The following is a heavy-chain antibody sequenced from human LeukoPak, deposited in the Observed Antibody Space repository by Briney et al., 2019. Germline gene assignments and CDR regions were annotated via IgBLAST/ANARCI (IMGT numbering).Heavy chain of an antibody. CDR1: GYTFTNYD. Sequence: ASVKVSCKASGYTFTNYDINWVRQATGQGPEWMGWMNPKSGNTGYAQKFQGRVTMTRNTSISTAYMELSSLRSDDTAVYYCARDQDIVVVVAALRQREMGGFDPWGQGTMVTVSS. CDR3: ARDQDIVVVVAALRQREMGGFDP. CDR2: MNPKSGNT. V-gene: IGHV1-8*01. J-gene: IGHJ5*02. D-gene: IGHD2-15*01.